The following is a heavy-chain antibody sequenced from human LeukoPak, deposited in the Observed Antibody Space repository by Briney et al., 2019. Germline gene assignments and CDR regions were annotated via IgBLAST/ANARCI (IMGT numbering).Heavy chain of an antibody. V-gene: IGHV3-48*04. CDR1: GFTFSSYS. CDR2: ISSSSSTI. J-gene: IGHJ4*02. D-gene: IGHD4-17*01. CDR3: AKYMTTATEIFRY. Sequence: GGSLRLSCAASGFTFSSYSMNWVRQAPGKGLEWVSYISSSSSTIYYADSVKGRFTISRDNAKNSLYLQMNSLRAEDTAVYYCAKYMTTATEIFRYWGQGTLVTVSS.